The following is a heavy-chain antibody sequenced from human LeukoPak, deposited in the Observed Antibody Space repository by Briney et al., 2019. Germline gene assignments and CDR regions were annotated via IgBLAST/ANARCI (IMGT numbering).Heavy chain of an antibody. V-gene: IGHV4-59*01. CDR2: IYYSGST. Sequence: ASETLSLTCTVSGGSISSYYWSWIRQPPGKGLEWIGYIYYSGSTNYNPSLKSRVTISVDTSKNQFSLKVSSVTAADTAVYYCARVVRGYSYGPFDYWGQGTLVTVSS. CDR3: ARVVRGYSYGPFDY. D-gene: IGHD5-18*01. CDR1: GGSISSYY. J-gene: IGHJ4*02.